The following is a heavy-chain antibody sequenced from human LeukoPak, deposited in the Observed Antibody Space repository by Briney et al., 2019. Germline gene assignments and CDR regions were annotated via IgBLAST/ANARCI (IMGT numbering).Heavy chain of an antibody. D-gene: IGHD3-16*01. CDR3: LKGGWGSTFDY. J-gene: IGHJ4*02. Sequence: AGGSLRLSCAASGFAFPNYPMTWVRQAPGKGLVWVSSLTDGDTKTYYTESVKGRFTISRDTSKNTLYLQMNSLRVEDTAVYYCLKGGWGSTFDYWGQGALVTVSS. CDR2: LTDGDTKT. V-gene: IGHV3-23*01. CDR1: GFAFPNYP.